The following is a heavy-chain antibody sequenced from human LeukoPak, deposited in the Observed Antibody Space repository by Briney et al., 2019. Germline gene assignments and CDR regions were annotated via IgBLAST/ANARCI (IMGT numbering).Heavy chain of an antibody. V-gene: IGHV3-30*02. J-gene: IGHJ6*04. Sequence: GGSLRLSCAGSGFTFSSYGMHWVRQAPGKGLEWVAFIRYDGSNKYYADSVKGRFTISRDNAKNSLYLQMNSLRVEDTAVYYCASPTGFLNVWGKGTTVTVSS. CDR3: ASPTGFLNV. CDR2: IRYDGSNK. CDR1: GFTFSSYG. D-gene: IGHD4-11*01.